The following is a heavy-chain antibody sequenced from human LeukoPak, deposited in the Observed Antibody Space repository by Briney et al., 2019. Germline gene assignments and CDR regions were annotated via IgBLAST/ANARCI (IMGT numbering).Heavy chain of an antibody. CDR3: ARDVNLKQLAD. Sequence: GGSVRLFCSPSGFPLCFYWMRWARDAPGRGREWVANIKQDASEKDYVESVKGRFTISKDNSKNTLYLQMNSLSPEDTSVGYCARDVNLKQLADWGQGSLVTAPS. V-gene: IGHV3-7*01. CDR1: GFPLCFYW. J-gene: IGHJ4*02. CDR2: IKQDASEK. D-gene: IGHD1-1*01.